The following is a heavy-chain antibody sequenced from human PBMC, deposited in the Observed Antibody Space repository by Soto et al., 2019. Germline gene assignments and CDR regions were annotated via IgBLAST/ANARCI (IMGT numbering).Heavy chain of an antibody. V-gene: IGHV5-10-1*01. Sequence: PGESLKISCQGSGYIFTTYWITWVRQMPGKGLEWMGRIDPSDSHINYSPSFQGHVNISVDKSISTAYLQWSSLRASDTAMYYCARSRAASGVVPFDPWGQGTLVTVSS. D-gene: IGHD6-13*01. CDR1: GYIFTTYW. CDR2: IDPSDSHI. J-gene: IGHJ5*02. CDR3: ARSRAASGVVPFDP.